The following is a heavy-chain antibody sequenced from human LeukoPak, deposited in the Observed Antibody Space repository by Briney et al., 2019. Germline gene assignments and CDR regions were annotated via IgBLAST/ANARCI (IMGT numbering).Heavy chain of an antibody. V-gene: IGHV1-2*02. Sequence: ASVKVSCKASGYTFTGYYMHWVRQAPGQGLEWMGWINPNSGGTNYAQKFQGRVTMTTDTSTSTAYMELRSLRSDDTAVYYCARINYRPIIKFFDFWGQGTLVTVSS. CDR3: ARINYRPIIKFFDF. CDR1: GYTFTGYY. CDR2: INPNSGGT. D-gene: IGHD4-11*01. J-gene: IGHJ4*02.